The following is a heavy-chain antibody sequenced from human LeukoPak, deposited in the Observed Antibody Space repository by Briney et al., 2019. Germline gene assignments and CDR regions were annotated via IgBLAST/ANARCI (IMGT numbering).Heavy chain of an antibody. V-gene: IGHV3-23*01. Sequence: PGGSLRLSCGASQFTFNTYAMSWVRQAPGKGLDWVSVISDNSRYKYYADSVKGRFTISRDNSKSTLYLQMDNLRAEDTAVYYCARNRPGDYYYDKFYFDLWGQGTLVTVSS. D-gene: IGHD3-22*01. CDR1: QFTFNTYA. CDR3: ARNRPGDYYYDKFYFDL. J-gene: IGHJ4*02. CDR2: ISDNSRYK.